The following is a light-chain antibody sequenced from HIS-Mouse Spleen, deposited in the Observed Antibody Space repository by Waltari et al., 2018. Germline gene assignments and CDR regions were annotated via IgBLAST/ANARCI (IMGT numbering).Light chain of an antibody. V-gene: IGKV2-28*01. CDR2: LGS. Sequence: DIVMTQSPLSLPVTPGEPASISCRSSQSLLHSNGYNYLDWYLQKPGQSPQLLIYLGSTSASGVLDRFCGSGSGTDFTLKTSSVEDEDVGVYYCMQHLQTPYTFGQGTKLEIK. CDR1: QSLLHSNGYNY. J-gene: IGKJ2*01. CDR3: MQHLQTPYT.